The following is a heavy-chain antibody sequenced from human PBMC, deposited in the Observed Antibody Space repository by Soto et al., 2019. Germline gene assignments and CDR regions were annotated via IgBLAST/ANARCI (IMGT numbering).Heavy chain of an antibody. CDR2: IKSKTDGGTT. V-gene: IGHV3-15*01. J-gene: IGHJ4*02. Sequence: EVQLVESGGGLVKPGGSLRLSCVASGFTFSNAWMSWVRQAPGKGLEWVGRIKSKTDGGTTDYAAPVKGRFTISRDDSKNTLYLQMNSLKTEDTAVYYCTTPIAVAGIDYWGQGTLVTVSS. CDR1: GFTFSNAW. D-gene: IGHD6-19*01. CDR3: TTPIAVAGIDY.